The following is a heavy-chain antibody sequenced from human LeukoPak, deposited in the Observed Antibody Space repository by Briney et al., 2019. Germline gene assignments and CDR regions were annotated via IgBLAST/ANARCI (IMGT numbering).Heavy chain of an antibody. J-gene: IGHJ4*02. CDR1: GFTFSSYS. V-gene: IGHV3-23*01. CDR2: ISDSSGST. D-gene: IGHD3-3*01. Sequence: GGSLRLSCAASGFTFSSYSMNWVRQAPGKGLEWVSAISDSSGSTYYADSVKGRFTIPRDNSKNTLYLQMNSLRAEDTAVYYCAKDNYDFWSGPDYWGQGNLVTVSS. CDR3: AKDNYDFWSGPDY.